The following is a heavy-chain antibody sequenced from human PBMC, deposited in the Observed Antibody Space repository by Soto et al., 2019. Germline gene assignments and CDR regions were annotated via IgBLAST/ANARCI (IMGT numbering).Heavy chain of an antibody. CDR1: GFTFSSYA. CDR3: AKDHFSDYYYDAFDI. D-gene: IGHD3-22*01. J-gene: IGHJ3*02. Sequence: EVQLLESGGGLVQPGGSLRLSCAASGFTFSSYAMSWVRQAPGKGLEWFSAISGSGGSTYYADSVKGRFTIARDNSQHTVYLQMNSLRAEDTAVYDCAKDHFSDYYYDAFDIWGQGTMVTVSS. V-gene: IGHV3-23*01. CDR2: ISGSGGST.